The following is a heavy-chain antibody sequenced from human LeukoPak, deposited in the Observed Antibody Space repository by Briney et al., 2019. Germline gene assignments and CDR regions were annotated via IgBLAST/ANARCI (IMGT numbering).Heavy chain of an antibody. V-gene: IGHV3-23*01. CDR1: GFTFSSYA. CDR2: ISGSGGST. Sequence: GGSLRLSCAASGFTFSSYAMSWVRQAPGKGLEWVSAISGSGGSTYSADSVKGRFTISRDNSKNTLYLQMNSLRAEDTAIYYCAKRPGKAAAGPFDPWGQGTLVTVSS. CDR3: AKRPGKAAAGPFDP. D-gene: IGHD6-13*01. J-gene: IGHJ5*02.